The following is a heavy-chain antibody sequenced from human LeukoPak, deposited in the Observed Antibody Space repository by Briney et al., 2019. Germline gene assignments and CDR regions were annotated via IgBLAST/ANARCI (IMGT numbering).Heavy chain of an antibody. CDR1: GDSISSGGYY. J-gene: IGHJ4*02. CDR3: ARGSDYYDRSGYSY. Sequence: PSETLSLTCTVSGDSISSGGYYWSWIRQHPGEGLEWIGYIYYSGSTYYNPSLKSRLTISVDTSKNQFSLKLSSVTVADTAVYYCARGSDYYDRSGYSYWGQGTLVTVSS. D-gene: IGHD3-22*01. CDR2: IYYSGST. V-gene: IGHV4-31*03.